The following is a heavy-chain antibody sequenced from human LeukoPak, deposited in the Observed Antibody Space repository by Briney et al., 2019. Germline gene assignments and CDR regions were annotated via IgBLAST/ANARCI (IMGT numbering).Heavy chain of an antibody. CDR2: IKQDGSET. D-gene: IGHD6-13*01. V-gene: IGHV3-7*03. CDR3: ARDHLPLAAAVVGGY. CDR1: GFIFSNYW. Sequence: PGGSLRLSCATSGFIFSNYWMSWVRQAPGKGLEWVANIKQDGSETYYVDSVKGRFTISRDDAKNSLYLQMNSLRAEDTAVYYCARDHLPLAAAVVGGYWGQGTLVTVSS. J-gene: IGHJ4*02.